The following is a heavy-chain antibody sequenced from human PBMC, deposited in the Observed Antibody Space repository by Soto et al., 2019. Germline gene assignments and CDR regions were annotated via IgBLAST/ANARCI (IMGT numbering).Heavy chain of an antibody. V-gene: IGHV3-11*01. Sequence: DLEESGGGLVKPGGSLRLSCTASGFTFSDYYMSWIRPAPGKGLEWLAYISGSGSTTYYTDSVKGLFAISRDNARTSLYLPINSLRVEDSAVYYCARSSLTYFEFWGQGTLVTVSS. CDR1: GFTFSDYY. CDR2: ISGSGSTT. J-gene: IGHJ4*02. CDR3: ARSSLTYFEF.